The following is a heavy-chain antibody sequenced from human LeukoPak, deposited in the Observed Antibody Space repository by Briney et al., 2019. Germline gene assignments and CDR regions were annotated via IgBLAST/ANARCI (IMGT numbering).Heavy chain of an antibody. D-gene: IGHD3-10*01. CDR3: AREGYYGSGYPFDY. J-gene: IGHJ4*02. CDR2: IYYSGST. Sequence: PSETLSLTCTVSGGSISSSSYYWGWIRQPPGKGLEWIGSIYYSGSTYYNPSLKSRVTMSVDTSKNQFSLKLSSVTAADTAVYYCAREGYYGSGYPFDYWGQGTLVTVSS. V-gene: IGHV4-39*07. CDR1: GGSISSSSYY.